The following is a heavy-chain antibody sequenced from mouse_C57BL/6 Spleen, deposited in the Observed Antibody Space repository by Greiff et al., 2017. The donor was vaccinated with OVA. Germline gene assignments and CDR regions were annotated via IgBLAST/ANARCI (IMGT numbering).Heavy chain of an antibody. CDR3: AREGGNSRWCAY. D-gene: IGHD2-1*01. CDR2: IYPRRGNT. V-gene: IGHV1-81*01. CDR1: GYTFTSYG. J-gene: IGHJ3*01. Sequence: VQLQQSGAELARPGASVKLSCKASGYTFTSYGISWVKQRTGQGLEWIGEIYPRRGNTYYNEKFKGKATLTADKSSSTAYMELRSLTSEDSAVYVCAREGGNSRWCAYWGQGTLVTVSA.